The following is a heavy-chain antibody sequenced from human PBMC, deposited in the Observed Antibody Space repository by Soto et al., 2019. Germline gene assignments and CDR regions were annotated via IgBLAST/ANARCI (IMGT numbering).Heavy chain of an antibody. CDR1: GASVKISE. CDR3: ARVGGILLWFGELLSPTWYGMDV. CDR2: VSNTATN. Sequence: SGSLSLTCTVCGASVKISEGAWSRKYQGGGLESIGYVSNTATNNYNPSLKNRVTISVDTSKNQFSLKLRSVTAADTAVYYCARVGGILLWFGELLSPTWYGMDVWGQGTTVTVSS. V-gene: IGHV4-59*02. D-gene: IGHD3-10*01. J-gene: IGHJ6*02.